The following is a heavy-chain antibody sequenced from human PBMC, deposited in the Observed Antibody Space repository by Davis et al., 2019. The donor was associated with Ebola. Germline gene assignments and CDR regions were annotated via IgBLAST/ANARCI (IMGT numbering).Heavy chain of an antibody. CDR1: GFTLSSYA. CDR3: AKDRLTTPAFDY. Sequence: GESLKISCAASGFTLSSYAMHWVRQAPGKGLEWVAVISYNGNDKYYADPVKGRFTISRDNSKNTLYLQMNSLRAEDTAVYYCAKDRLTTPAFDYWGQGTLVTVSS. J-gene: IGHJ4*02. CDR2: ISYNGNDK. D-gene: IGHD4-11*01. V-gene: IGHV3-30*04.